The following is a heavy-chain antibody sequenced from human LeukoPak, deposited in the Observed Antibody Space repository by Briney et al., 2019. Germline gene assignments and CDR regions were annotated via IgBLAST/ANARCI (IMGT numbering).Heavy chain of an antibody. V-gene: IGHV3-7*01. CDR3: ARGETRYFDWLLYRTQGVLDY. CDR1: GFTFSSYW. D-gene: IGHD3-9*01. Sequence: PGGSLRLSCAASGFTFSSYWMSWVRQARGKGLEWVANIKQDGSEKYYVDSVKGRFTISRDNAKNSLYLQMNSLRAEDTAVYYCARGETRYFDWLLYRTQGVLDYWGQGTLVTVSS. CDR2: IKQDGSEK. J-gene: IGHJ4*02.